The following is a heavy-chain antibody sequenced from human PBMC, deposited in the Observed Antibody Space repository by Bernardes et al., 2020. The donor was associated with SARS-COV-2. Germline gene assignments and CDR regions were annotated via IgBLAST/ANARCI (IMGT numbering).Heavy chain of an antibody. Sequence: ASVKVSCKVSGYTLTELSMHWVRQAPGKGLEWMGGFDPEDGETIYAQKFQGRVTMTEDTSTDTAYMELSSLRSEDTAVYYCATDSPAAPLSYYYYGMDVWGQGTTVTVSS. D-gene: IGHD6-6*01. CDR3: ATDSPAAPLSYYYYGMDV. CDR1: GYTLTELS. J-gene: IGHJ6*02. CDR2: FDPEDGET. V-gene: IGHV1-24*01.